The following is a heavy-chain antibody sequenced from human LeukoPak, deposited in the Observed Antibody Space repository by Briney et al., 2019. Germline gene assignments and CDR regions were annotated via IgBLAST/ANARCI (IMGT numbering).Heavy chain of an antibody. D-gene: IGHD3-10*01. CDR1: GFTFNSYW. CDR2: IDPDGSEK. Sequence: GGSLRLSCAASGFTFNSYWMSWVRQAPGKGLEWVANIDPDGSEKQYGDSVKGRFTTSRDNAKNSLYLQMNSLRAEDTAIYYCARIYYFGDNNWRYFDNWGQGTLVTVSS. V-gene: IGHV3-7*01. J-gene: IGHJ4*02. CDR3: ARIYYFGDNNWRYFDN.